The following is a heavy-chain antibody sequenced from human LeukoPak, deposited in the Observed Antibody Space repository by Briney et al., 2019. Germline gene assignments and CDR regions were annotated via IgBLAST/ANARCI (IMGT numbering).Heavy chain of an antibody. CDR1: GGSISSGGYY. CDR2: IYYSGST. Sequence: PSQTPSLTCTVSGGSISSGGYYWSWIRQHPGKGLEWIGYIYYSGSTYYNPSLKSRVTISVDTSKNQFSLKLSSVTAADTAVYYCARASTGDGYNRIDYWGQGTLVTVSS. CDR3: ARASTGDGYNRIDY. V-gene: IGHV4-31*03. J-gene: IGHJ4*02. D-gene: IGHD5-24*01.